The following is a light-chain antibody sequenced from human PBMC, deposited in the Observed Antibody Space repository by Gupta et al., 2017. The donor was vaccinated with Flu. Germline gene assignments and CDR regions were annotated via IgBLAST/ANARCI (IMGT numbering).Light chain of an antibody. J-gene: IGLJ2*01. Sequence: SSSNIGSKAVNSYQHLPDTAPKLLVYNGIQRPSGIPDRFSGSKSGTSASLAIGGLQSEDEADYYCAAWDASLNGVVFGGGTNLTVL. CDR1: SSNIGSKA. V-gene: IGLV1-44*01. CDR2: NGI. CDR3: AAWDASLNGVV.